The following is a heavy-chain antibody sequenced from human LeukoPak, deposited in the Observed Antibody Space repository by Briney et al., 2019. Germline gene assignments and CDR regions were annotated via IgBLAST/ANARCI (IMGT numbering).Heavy chain of an antibody. Sequence: VASVKVSCKASGGTFSSYAISWVRQAPGQGLEWMGGIIPIFGTANYAQKFQGRVTITADESTSTAYMELSSLRSEDTAVYYCAREYYYGSGSIPPHPGHYYMDVWGKGTTVTISS. J-gene: IGHJ6*03. D-gene: IGHD3-10*01. V-gene: IGHV1-69*13. CDR3: AREYYYGSGSIPPHPGHYYMDV. CDR2: IIPIFGTA. CDR1: GGTFSSYA.